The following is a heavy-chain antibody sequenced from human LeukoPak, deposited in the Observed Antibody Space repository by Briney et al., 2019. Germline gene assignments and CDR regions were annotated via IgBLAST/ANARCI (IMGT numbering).Heavy chain of an antibody. CDR1: GFTFSSYA. J-gene: IGHJ4*02. CDR2: ISYDGSNK. CDR3: ARKRVQWLTPYSDFDY. Sequence: GGSLRLSCAASGFTFSSYAMHWVRQAPGKGLEWVAVISYDGSNKYYADSVKGRFTISRDNSKNTLYLQMNSLRAEDTAVYYCARKRVQWLTPYSDFDYWGQGTLVTVSS. D-gene: IGHD6-19*01. V-gene: IGHV3-30*04.